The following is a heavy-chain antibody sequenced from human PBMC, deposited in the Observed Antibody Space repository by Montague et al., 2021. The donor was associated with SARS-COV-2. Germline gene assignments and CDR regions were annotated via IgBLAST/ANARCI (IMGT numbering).Heavy chain of an antibody. Sequence: SETLSLTCAVYGGSFSTYPYAWICQSPRTGLGRIGNIDHTGNTNSNPSLNRQVSISVYTSSSQFPLYLTSVTAADAAVYYCARDQTVLEWIWYGMDGWGPRTTVTVSS. CDR2: IDHTGNT. D-gene: IGHD3-3*01. V-gene: IGHV4-34*01. CDR1: GGSFSTYP. J-gene: IGHJ6*02. CDR3: ARDQTVLEWIWYGMDG.